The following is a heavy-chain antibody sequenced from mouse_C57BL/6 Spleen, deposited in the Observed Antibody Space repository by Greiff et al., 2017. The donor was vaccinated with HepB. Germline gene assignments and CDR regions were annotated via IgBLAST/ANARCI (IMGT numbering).Heavy chain of an antibody. CDR1: GFTFSSYA. CDR3: ARGERVTVNYYAMDY. V-gene: IGHV5-4*01. D-gene: IGHD2-1*01. J-gene: IGHJ4*01. Sequence: EVQGVESGGGLVKPGGSLKLSCAASGFTFSSYAMSWVRQTPEKRLEWVATISDGGSYTYYPDNVKGRFTISRDKAKNNLYLQMIHLKSDDTAMYDCARGERVTVNYYAMDYWGKGTSVTVSS. CDR2: ISDGGSYT.